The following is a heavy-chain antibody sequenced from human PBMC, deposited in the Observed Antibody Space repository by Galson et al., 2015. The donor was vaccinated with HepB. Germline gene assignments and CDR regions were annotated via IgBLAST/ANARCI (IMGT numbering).Heavy chain of an antibody. Sequence: SVTVSCKASGSTFTSYYMHWVRQAPGQGLEWMGIINPSGGSTSYAQKFQGRVTMTRDTSTSTVYMELSSLRSEDTAVYYCAREGPGVGATTWYFDYWGQGTLVTVSS. CDR2: INPSGGST. J-gene: IGHJ4*02. CDR3: AREGPGVGATTWYFDY. D-gene: IGHD1-26*01. V-gene: IGHV1-46*03. CDR1: GSTFTSYY.